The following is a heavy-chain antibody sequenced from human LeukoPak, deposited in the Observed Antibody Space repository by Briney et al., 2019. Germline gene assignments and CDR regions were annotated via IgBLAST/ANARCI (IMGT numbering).Heavy chain of an antibody. CDR3: ARLTEKDPGTFNYFYYYYLDV. Sequence: ASVKVSCKVSGYTLTELSMHWVRQAPGKGLEWMGGFDPEDGETIYAQKFQGRVTMTEDTSTDTAYMELSSLRSDDTAVYYCARLTEKDPGTFNYFYYYYLDVWGKGTTVTVSS. V-gene: IGHV1-24*01. D-gene: IGHD3-10*01. J-gene: IGHJ6*03. CDR1: GYTLTELS. CDR2: FDPEDGET.